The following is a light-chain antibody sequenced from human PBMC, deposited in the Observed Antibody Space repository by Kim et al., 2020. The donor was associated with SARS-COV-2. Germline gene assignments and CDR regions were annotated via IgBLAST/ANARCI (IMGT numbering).Light chain of an antibody. CDR2: YDS. CDR1: NIGSKS. CDR3: QVWDSSSDHVV. V-gene: IGLV3-21*04. Sequence: SYEVTQPPSVSVAPGKTARITCGGNNIGSKSVHWYQQKPGQAPVLVIYYDSDRPSGIPERFSGSNSGNTATLTISRVEAGDEADYYCQVWDSSSDHVVFGGGTKLTVL. J-gene: IGLJ2*01.